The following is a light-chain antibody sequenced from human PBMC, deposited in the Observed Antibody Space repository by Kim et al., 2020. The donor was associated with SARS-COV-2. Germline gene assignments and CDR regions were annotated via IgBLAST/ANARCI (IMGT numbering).Light chain of an antibody. CDR2: GTS. J-gene: IGKJ2*01. V-gene: IGKV3-20*01. CDR3: QQFGRSPFT. Sequence: SLSPGERATLSCRASQTVSDTYLAWFQQKPGQPPRLLIYGTSTRATGIPDRFSGSGSGTDFTLTISRLEPEDFAVYYCQQFGRSPFTFGQGTKLEI. CDR1: QTVSDTY.